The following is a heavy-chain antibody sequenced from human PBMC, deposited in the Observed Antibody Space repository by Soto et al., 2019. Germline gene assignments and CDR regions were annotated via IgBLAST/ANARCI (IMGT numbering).Heavy chain of an antibody. J-gene: IGHJ4*02. CDR3: TTDDPINKY. CDR1: GFTFSNAW. Sequence: LRLSCAASGFTFSNAWMSWVRQAPGKGPEWVGRIKSKTNGGTTDYAAPVKGRFAISRDDSKNTVYLQMNSLKTEDTAVYYCTTDDPINKYWGQGTLVTVSS. CDR2: IKSKTNGGTT. D-gene: IGHD6-6*01. V-gene: IGHV3-15*01.